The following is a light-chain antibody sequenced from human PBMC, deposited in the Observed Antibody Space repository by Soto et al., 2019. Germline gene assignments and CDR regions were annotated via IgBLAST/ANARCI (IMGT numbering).Light chain of an antibody. CDR1: QSVSNTY. V-gene: IGKV3-20*01. CDR2: GAS. J-gene: IGKJ2*01. CDR3: QHYGSSSYT. Sequence: EIVLTQSPGTLSLSPGERATLSCRASQSVSNTYLAWYQQKPGQAPRLLIYGASSRATGIPDRFSGSGSGTDFTLSISRVEPEDFAVYHCQHYGSSSYTFGQGTKREIK.